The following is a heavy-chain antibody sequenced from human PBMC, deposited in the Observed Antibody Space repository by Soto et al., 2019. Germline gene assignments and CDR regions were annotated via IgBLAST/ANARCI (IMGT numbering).Heavy chain of an antibody. CDR2: IIPKLGSA. Sequence: QVQLAQSGAEVKEPGSSVKVSCKASGGGNLRDYRTTWVRRAPGQGLEWMGGIIPKLGSANYEQNFQGRVTVTGTQSPNTVYMEVGIWCADDRAVYYGPQGGEAKNFGAVYWGQGTPVTVSS. CDR1: GGGNLRDYR. CDR3: PQGGEAKNFGAVY. J-gene: IGHJ4*02. D-gene: IGHD2-21*01. V-gene: IGHV1-69*01.